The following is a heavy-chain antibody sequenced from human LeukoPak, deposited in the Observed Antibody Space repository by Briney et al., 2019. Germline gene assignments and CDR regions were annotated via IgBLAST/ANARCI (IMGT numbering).Heavy chain of an antibody. D-gene: IGHD6-13*01. J-gene: IGHJ6*03. CDR1: GYTLTELS. CDR2: FDPEDGET. CDR3: ARVVGLTGYSSTWYSGYYYYMDV. V-gene: IGHV1-24*01. Sequence: ASVKVSCKVSGYTLTELSMHWVRQAPGKGLEWMGGFDPEDGETIYAQKFQDRVTITADKSTSTAYMELSSLRSEDTAVYYCARVVGLTGYSSTWYSGYYYYMDVWGKGTTVTVSS.